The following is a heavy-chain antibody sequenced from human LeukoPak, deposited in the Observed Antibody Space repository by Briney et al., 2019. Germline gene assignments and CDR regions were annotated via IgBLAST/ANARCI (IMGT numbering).Heavy chain of an antibody. Sequence: GASVKVSCKASGYTFTGYFMHWVRQAPGQGLEWMGWINPNSGGTNYAQKFQGRVTMTRDTSISTAYMELSRLRSDDTAVYYCARDLVVGPDQSRIQLWLGFDYWGQGTLVTVSS. CDR2: INPNSGGT. CDR3: ARDLVVGPDQSRIQLWLGFDY. D-gene: IGHD5-18*01. J-gene: IGHJ4*02. V-gene: IGHV1-2*02. CDR1: GYTFTGYF.